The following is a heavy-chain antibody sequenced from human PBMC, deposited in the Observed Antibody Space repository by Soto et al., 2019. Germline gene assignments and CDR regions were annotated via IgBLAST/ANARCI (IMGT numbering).Heavy chain of an antibody. D-gene: IGHD6-19*01. CDR1: GFTFSNVW. CDR2: IKSKTDGGTT. Sequence: EVQLVESGGGLVKPGGSLRLSCAASGFTFSNVWMNWVRQAPGTGLEWVGRIKSKTDGGTTDYAAPVKGRFTISRDDSKNTLYLQMNSLKPEDTAVYYCTPLALKYSSGWYEFSDWGQGTRVTVSS. CDR3: TPLALKYSSGWYEFSD. V-gene: IGHV3-15*07. J-gene: IGHJ4*02.